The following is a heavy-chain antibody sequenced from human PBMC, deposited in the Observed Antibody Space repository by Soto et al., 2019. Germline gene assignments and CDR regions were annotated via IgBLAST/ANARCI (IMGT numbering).Heavy chain of an antibody. D-gene: IGHD2-2*01. Sequence: GVSLRLSCAASGFTLSNHWMHWVRQAPGKGLVWVSRINGDGRTMNYADSVKGRFTISRDDAKNTLYLQMSSLGADDTAAYHCARGQSSSTRLDSWGQGTLVTVSS. V-gene: IGHV3-74*01. J-gene: IGHJ4*02. CDR1: GFTLSNHW. CDR2: INGDGRTM. CDR3: ARGQSSSTRLDS.